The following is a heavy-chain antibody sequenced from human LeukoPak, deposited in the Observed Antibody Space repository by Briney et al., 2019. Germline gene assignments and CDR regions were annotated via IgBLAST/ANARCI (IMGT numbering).Heavy chain of an antibody. J-gene: IGHJ3*01. Sequence: SETLSLTCAVYGGSFSGYYWGWIRQPPGKGLEWLGTIYYSGSTSYNPSLKSRVTISVDTSKNQFSPKLSSVTAADTAVYYCARRFDYPNAFDVWGQGTMVTVSS. CDR3: ARRFDYPNAFDV. D-gene: IGHD3-16*01. V-gene: IGHV4-34*01. CDR2: IYYSGST. CDR1: GGSFSGYY.